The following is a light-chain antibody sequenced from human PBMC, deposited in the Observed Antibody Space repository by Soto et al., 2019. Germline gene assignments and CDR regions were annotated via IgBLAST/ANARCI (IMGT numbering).Light chain of an antibody. CDR1: QSVSNY. J-gene: IGKJ3*01. CDR2: DAS. CDR3: QLRGNWPPFT. V-gene: IGKV3-11*01. Sequence: EIVLTQSPATLSVSPGERATLSCRASQSVSNYLAWFQQKPGQAPRLLIYDASNRATSIPARFSGSGSGTDFTLTINSLEPEDFAVYYCQLRGNWPPFTFGPGTRVDIK.